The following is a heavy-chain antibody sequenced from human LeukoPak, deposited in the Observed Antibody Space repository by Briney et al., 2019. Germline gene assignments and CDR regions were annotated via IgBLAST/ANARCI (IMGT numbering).Heavy chain of an antibody. J-gene: IGHJ3*02. CDR2: IYYSGST. CDR3: ARGDRYYDSSGSDAFDI. V-gene: IGHV4-59*12. D-gene: IGHD3-22*01. Sequence: SETLSLTCTVSGGSISSYYWSWIRQPPGKGLEWIGYIYYSGSTNYNPSLKSRVTISVDTSKNQFSLKLSSVTAADTAVCYCARGDRYYDSSGSDAFDIWGQGTMVTVSS. CDR1: GGSISSYY.